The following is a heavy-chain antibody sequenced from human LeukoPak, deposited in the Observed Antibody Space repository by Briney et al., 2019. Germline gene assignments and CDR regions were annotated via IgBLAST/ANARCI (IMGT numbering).Heavy chain of an antibody. Sequence: SETLSLTCTVSGGSISSSSYYWGWIRQPPGKGLEWIGSIYYSGSTYYNPSLKSRVTISVDTSKNQFSLKLSSVTAADTAVYYCARDSSSYQIFYFDYWGQGTLVTVSS. CDR2: IYYSGST. CDR3: ARDSSSYQIFYFDY. CDR1: GGSISSSSYY. D-gene: IGHD6-6*01. V-gene: IGHV4-39*02. J-gene: IGHJ4*02.